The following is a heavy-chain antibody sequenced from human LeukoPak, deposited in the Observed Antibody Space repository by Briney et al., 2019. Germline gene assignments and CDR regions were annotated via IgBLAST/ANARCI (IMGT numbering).Heavy chain of an antibody. D-gene: IGHD2-2*01. CDR2: IGGSRGNT. CDR3: AKGGSPSCYSSSGY. J-gene: IGHJ4*02. V-gene: IGHV3-23*01. Sequence: GGSLRLSCAASGFTFSNYAMSWVRQAPGKGLEWVSAIGGSRGNTYYADSVRGRFTISRDNSKNTLYLQMNSLGAEDTAVYYCAKGGSPSCYSSSGYWGQGTLVTVSS. CDR1: GFTFSNYA.